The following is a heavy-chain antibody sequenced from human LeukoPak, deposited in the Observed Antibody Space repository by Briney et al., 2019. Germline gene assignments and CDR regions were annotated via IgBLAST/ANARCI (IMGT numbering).Heavy chain of an antibody. V-gene: IGHV4-59*08. CDR2: IYYSGST. CDR3: ATGHNRTPIDY. Sequence: SETLSLTCTVSGGSISSYYCSWIRQPPGQGLEWIGYIYYSGSTNYNPSLKSRVTISVDTSKNQFSLKLSSVTAADTAVYYCATGHNRTPIDYWGQGTLVTVSS. CDR1: GGSISSYY. D-gene: IGHD2-21*01. J-gene: IGHJ4*02.